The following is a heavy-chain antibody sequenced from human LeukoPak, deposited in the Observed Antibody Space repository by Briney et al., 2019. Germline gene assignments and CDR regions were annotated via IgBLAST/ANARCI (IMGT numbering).Heavy chain of an antibody. D-gene: IGHD2/OR15-2a*01. J-gene: IGHJ3*02. CDR1: GFTFSSYE. CDR3: AREKSMAPFRSIIDAFDI. V-gene: IGHV3-21*01. CDR2: ISSSSSYI. Sequence: GGSLRLSCAASGFTFSSYEMNWVRQAPGKGLEWVSSISSSSSYIYYADSVKGRFTISRDNAKNSLYLQMNSLRAEDTAVYYCAREKSMAPFRSIIDAFDIWGQGTMVTVSS.